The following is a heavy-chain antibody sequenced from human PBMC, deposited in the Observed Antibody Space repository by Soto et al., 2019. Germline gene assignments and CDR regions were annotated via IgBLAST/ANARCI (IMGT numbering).Heavy chain of an antibody. V-gene: IGHV1-46*01. D-gene: IGHD6-19*01. CDR3: ARDRSSGWYLVWDYYGMDV. CDR1: GYTFTSYY. J-gene: IGHJ6*02. CDR2: INPSGGST. Sequence: ASVKVSGKASGYTFTSYYMHWVRQAPGQGLEWMGIINPSGGSTSYAQKFQGRVTMTRDTSTSTVYMELSSLRSEDTAVYYCARDRSSGWYLVWDYYGMDVWGQGTTVTVSS.